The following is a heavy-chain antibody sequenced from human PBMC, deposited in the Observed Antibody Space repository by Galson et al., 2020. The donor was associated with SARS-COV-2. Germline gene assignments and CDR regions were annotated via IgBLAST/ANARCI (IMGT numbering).Heavy chain of an antibody. V-gene: IGHV4-34*01. CDR2: ITQSGSV. Sequence: SETLSLRCAVYGGSFSGHYWSWIRQSPGKGLEWIGEITQSGSVNYTPSIKSRVTISADTSKNQFSLELRSVTAADTAIYYCARGLLQTTMVIVVYTSASFYFDTWGQGTLVSVSS. J-gene: IGHJ4*02. CDR3: ARGLLQTTMVIVVYTSASFYFDT. D-gene: IGHD3-22*01. CDR1: GGSFSGHY.